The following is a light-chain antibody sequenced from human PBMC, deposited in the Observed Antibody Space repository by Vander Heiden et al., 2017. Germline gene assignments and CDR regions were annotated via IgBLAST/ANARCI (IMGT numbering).Light chain of an antibody. CDR2: SNN. J-gene: IGLJ1*01. CDR3: ATWDDSLNVYV. CDR1: SSNIGGKT. Sequence: QSVLTQPPSASGTPGPRVTISCSGSSSNIGGKTVNWDQHPPGTAPKLLIYSNNQRPSGVPDRFSASKSGTSASLAISGLQSEDEADYYCATWDDSLNVYVFGIGTKVTVL. V-gene: IGLV1-44*01.